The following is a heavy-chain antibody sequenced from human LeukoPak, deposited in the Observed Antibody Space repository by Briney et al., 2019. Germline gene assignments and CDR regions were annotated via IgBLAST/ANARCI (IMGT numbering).Heavy chain of an antibody. D-gene: IGHD4-11*01. CDR3: ARARSVATVTLFDY. Sequence: AGGSLRLSCAASGFTFSSYGMHWVRQAPGKGLEWVAVIWYDGSNKYYADSVKGRFTISRDNSKNTLYLQMNSLRAEDTAVYYCARARSVATVTLFDYWGQGTLVTVSS. V-gene: IGHV3-33*08. CDR2: IWYDGSNK. CDR1: GFTFSSYG. J-gene: IGHJ4*02.